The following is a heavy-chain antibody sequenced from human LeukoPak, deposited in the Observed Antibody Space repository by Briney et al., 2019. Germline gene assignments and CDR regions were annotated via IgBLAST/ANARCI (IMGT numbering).Heavy chain of an antibody. CDR1: GGTFSSYA. D-gene: IGHD3-9*01. V-gene: IGHV1-69*13. CDR3: ARGREVLRYFDWLLNNWFDP. CDR2: IIPIFGTA. Sequence: VASVKVSCKASGGTFSSYAISWVRQAPGQGLEWMGGIIPIFGTANYAQKFQGRVTITADESTSTVYMELSSLRSEDTAVYYCARGREVLRYFDWLLNNWFDPWGQGTLVTVSS. J-gene: IGHJ5*02.